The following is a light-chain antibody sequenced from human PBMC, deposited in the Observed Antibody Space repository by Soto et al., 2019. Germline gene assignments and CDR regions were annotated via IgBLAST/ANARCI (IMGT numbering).Light chain of an antibody. CDR1: SGSVSTSYS. CDR2: NTN. V-gene: IGLV8-61*01. J-gene: IGLJ2*01. Sequence: QTVVTQEPSFSVSPGGTVTLTCGLSSGSVSTSYSPSWYQQTPGQAPRTLIYNTNTRSSGVPDRFSGSILGNKAALTITGAHADDESDYYCVLHMGSGIWVFGGGTKLTVL. CDR3: VLHMGSGIWV.